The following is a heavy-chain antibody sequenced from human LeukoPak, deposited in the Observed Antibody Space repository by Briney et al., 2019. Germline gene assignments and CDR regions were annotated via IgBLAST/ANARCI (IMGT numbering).Heavy chain of an antibody. CDR2: INSDGRST. J-gene: IGHJ2*01. V-gene: IGHV3-74*01. CDR1: GITFSDYW. Sequence: QAGGSLTLSCGASGITFSDYWMHWVRQAPGKGLVWVSRINSDGRSTIYADSVKGRFTISRDNAENTVYLQMNSLRVEDTAVFYCATGLSQYYDLWGRGTLVTVSS. CDR3: ATGLSQYYDL. D-gene: IGHD2-8*02.